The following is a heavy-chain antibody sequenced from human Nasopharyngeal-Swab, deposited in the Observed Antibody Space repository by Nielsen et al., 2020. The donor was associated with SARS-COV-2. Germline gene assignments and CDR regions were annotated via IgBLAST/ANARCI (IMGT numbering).Heavy chain of an antibody. Sequence: SETLSLTCTVSGGSISSGGYYWSWIRQHPGKGLEWIGYIYYSGSTYYNPSLKSRVTISVDTSKNQFSLKLSSVTAADTAVYYCARAGGITIFGVVIIDAFDIWGLGTMVTVSS. D-gene: IGHD3-3*01. CDR3: ARAGGITIFGVVIIDAFDI. CDR1: GGSISSGGYY. J-gene: IGHJ3*02. CDR2: IYYSGST. V-gene: IGHV4-31*03.